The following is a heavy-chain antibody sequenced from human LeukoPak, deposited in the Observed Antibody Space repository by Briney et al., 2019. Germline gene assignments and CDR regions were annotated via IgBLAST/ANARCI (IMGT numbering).Heavy chain of an antibody. CDR1: GYTFTSYA. J-gene: IGHJ6*02. Sequence: LWASVKVSCKASGYTFTSYAISWVRQAPGQGLEWMGWINTNTGNPTYAQGFTGRFVFSLDTSVSTAYLQISSLKAEDTAVYYCARDEYSYGYGRNYYGMDVWGQGTTDTVSS. CDR2: INTNTGNP. CDR3: ARDEYSYGYGRNYYGMDV. V-gene: IGHV7-4-1*02. D-gene: IGHD5-18*01.